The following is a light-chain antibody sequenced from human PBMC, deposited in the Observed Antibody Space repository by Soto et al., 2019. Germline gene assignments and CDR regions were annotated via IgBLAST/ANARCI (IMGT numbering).Light chain of an antibody. J-gene: IGLJ1*01. CDR3: QAWVSSTYV. CDR1: KLGDKY. Sequence: SYELTQPPSVSVSPGQTARITCSGDKLGDKYAFWYQQKPGQSPVLVIYQDNKRPSGIPERFSGSNSGNTATLTISGTQALDEADYYCQAWVSSTYVSGTGTKLTVL. V-gene: IGLV3-1*01. CDR2: QDN.